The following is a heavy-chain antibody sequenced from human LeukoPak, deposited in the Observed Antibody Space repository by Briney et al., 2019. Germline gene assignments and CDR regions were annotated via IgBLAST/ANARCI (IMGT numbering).Heavy chain of an antibody. Sequence: PSETLSLTCAVYGGSFSGYYWTWIRQPPGKGLERIGEINHSGGTNYNPSLKSRVTISADTSKNQFSLKLSSVTAADTAVYYCARGHPLLDYWGQGTLVTVSS. CDR3: ARGHPLLDY. CDR2: INHSGGT. D-gene: IGHD2-21*02. CDR1: GGSFSGYY. V-gene: IGHV4-34*01. J-gene: IGHJ4*02.